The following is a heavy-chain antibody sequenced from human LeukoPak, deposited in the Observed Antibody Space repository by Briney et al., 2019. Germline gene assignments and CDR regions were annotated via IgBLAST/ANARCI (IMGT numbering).Heavy chain of an antibody. D-gene: IGHD1-26*01. J-gene: IGHJ4*02. CDR2: IRQDGDLK. CDR1: GFTFSSYW. V-gene: IGHV3-7*01. CDR3: AREIVGTIKSYFDY. Sequence: PGGSLRLSCTGSGFTFSSYWMSWVRQAPGKGLEWVANIRQDGDLKHYVDSVRGRFTISRDNAENSLYLQMNSLRAEDTATYYCAREIVGTIKSYFDYWGQGTLVTASS.